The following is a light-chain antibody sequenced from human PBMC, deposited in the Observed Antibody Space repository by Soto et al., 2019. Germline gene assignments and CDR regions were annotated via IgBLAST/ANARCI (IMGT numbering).Light chain of an antibody. CDR1: QSISRY. V-gene: IGKV3-20*01. J-gene: IGKJ1*01. CDR2: GAS. CDR3: QQYGSSPPT. Sequence: IVLTQSPGTLSLSPGEITTLSCRASQSISRYLAWYQQKPGQGPRLLIYGASSRATGTPDRFSGSGSGTDFTLTINRLEPEDFALYYCQQYGSSPPTFGQGTKVDIK.